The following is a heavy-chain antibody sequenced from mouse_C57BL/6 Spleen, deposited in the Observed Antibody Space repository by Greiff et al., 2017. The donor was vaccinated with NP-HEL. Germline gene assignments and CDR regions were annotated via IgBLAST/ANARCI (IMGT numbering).Heavy chain of an antibody. CDR3: AREATTVVATGYFDV. CDR1: GYTFTSYW. V-gene: IGHV1-64*01. CDR2: IHPNSGST. Sequence: QVQLQQPGAELVKPGASVKLSCKASGYTFTSYWMHWVKQRPGQGLEWIGMIHPNSGSTNYNEKFKSKATLTVDKSSSTAYMQLSSLTSEDSAVYYCAREATTVVATGYFDVWGTGTTVTVSS. J-gene: IGHJ1*03. D-gene: IGHD1-1*01.